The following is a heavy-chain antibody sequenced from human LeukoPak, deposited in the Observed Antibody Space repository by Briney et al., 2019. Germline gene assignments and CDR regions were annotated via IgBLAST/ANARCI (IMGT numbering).Heavy chain of an antibody. CDR1: GYTFTGYY. Sequence: GASVKVSCKASGYTFTGYYMHWVRQAPGQGLEWMGWINPNSGDTNYAQRFQGRVTMTRDTSLSTVYMELRRLRSDDTALYYCARDQGGMQLWLLGWFDPWGQGTLVTVSS. CDR2: INPNSGDT. J-gene: IGHJ5*02. D-gene: IGHD5-18*01. V-gene: IGHV1-2*02. CDR3: ARDQGGMQLWLLGWFDP.